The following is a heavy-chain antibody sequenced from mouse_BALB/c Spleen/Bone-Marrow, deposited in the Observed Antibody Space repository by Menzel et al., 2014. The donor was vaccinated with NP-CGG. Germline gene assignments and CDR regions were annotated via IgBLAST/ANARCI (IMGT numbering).Heavy chain of an antibody. CDR1: GYTFTDYV. CDR3: ARDGNYAALDY. D-gene: IGHD2-1*01. J-gene: IGHJ4*01. Sequence: QVQLKQSGPELVKPGASVKMSCKASGYTFTDYVISWVKQRTGQGLEWIGEIDPGRGSSFYNEKSKAKATLTADKSANTAYMQLGSLTSEDSAVYFCARDGNYAALDYWGQGTSVTVSS. CDR2: IDPGRGSS. V-gene: IGHV1-77*01.